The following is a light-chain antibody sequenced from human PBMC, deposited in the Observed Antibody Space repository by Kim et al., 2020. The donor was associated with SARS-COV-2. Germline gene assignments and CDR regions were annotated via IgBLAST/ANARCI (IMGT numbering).Light chain of an antibody. V-gene: IGLV6-57*01. CDR3: QSYDSSNPAWV. J-gene: IGLJ3*02. CDR1: SGSIASNY. Sequence: NFMLTQPHSVSESPGQTVTISCTRSSGSIASNYVQWYQQRPGSSPTTVIYEDNQRPSGVPDRFSGSIDSSSNSASLTISGLKTEDEADYYCQSYDSSNPAWVFGGGTQLTVL. CDR2: EDN.